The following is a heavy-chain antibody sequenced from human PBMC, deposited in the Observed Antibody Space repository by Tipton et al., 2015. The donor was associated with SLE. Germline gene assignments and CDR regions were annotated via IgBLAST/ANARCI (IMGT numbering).Heavy chain of an antibody. CDR1: GESITAGGYY. Sequence: TLSLTCTVSGESITAGGYYWTWIRHLPGKGLEWIGYIYYTGSTHYNPSLKSRGSISMDTSKNQFFLKLSSVTAADTAVYYCARAPGLKRSFYYYYYMDVWDKGTTVTVSS. J-gene: IGHJ6*03. CDR3: ARAPGLKRSFYYYYYMDV. V-gene: IGHV4-31*03. CDR2: IYYTGST. D-gene: IGHD3-16*02.